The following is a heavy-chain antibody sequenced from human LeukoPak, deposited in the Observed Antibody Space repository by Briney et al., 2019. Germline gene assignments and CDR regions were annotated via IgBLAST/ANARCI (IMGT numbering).Heavy chain of an antibody. V-gene: IGHV3-74*01. CDR3: VVDLSGSADY. CDR1: GFAFSTYS. CDR2: TNEHGTII. J-gene: IGHJ4*02. Sequence: GGSLRLSCAASGFAFSTYSMNWVRQAPGEGLVWVSRTNEHGTIINYADSVKGRFTISRDNAKNTLYLQMNSLRTEDSALYYCVVDLSGSADYWGQGTLVTVSS. D-gene: IGHD3-10*01.